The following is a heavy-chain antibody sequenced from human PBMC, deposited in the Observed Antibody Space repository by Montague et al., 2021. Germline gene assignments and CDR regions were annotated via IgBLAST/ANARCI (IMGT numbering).Heavy chain of an antibody. CDR1: GDSVSSNNAA. Sequence: CAISGDSVSSNNAAWNWTRESPSRGLEWLGRTYYRSTWYTDYAVSVKGRIAINPDTSKNQFSLQLNSVTPEDTAVYYCAREGVGDLLFSFDSWGREPWSPSPQ. D-gene: IGHD3-10*01. V-gene: IGHV6-1*01. CDR3: AREGVGDLLFSFDS. J-gene: IGHJ4*02. CDR2: TYYRSTWYT.